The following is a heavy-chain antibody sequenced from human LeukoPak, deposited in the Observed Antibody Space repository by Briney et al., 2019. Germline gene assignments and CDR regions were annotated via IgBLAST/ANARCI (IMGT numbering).Heavy chain of an antibody. CDR2: ISSSSSPI. J-gene: IGHJ3*02. V-gene: IGHV3-48*02. D-gene: IGHD5-24*01. Sequence: GGSLRLSCAASGFTFSGYSVNWVRQAPGKGLEWVSYISSSSSPIYYADSVKGRFTISRDNAKNLLYLQMNSLGDEDTAVYYCARDGRDGYNRAPGAFDIWGQGTMVTVSS. CDR3: ARDGRDGYNRAPGAFDI. CDR1: GFTFSGYS.